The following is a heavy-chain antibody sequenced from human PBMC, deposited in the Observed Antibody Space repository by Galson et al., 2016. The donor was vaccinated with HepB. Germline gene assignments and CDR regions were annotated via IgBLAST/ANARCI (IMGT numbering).Heavy chain of an antibody. V-gene: IGHV3-21*01. CDR2: ISSSSSYI. J-gene: IGHJ3*02. CDR1: GFTFSSYS. Sequence: SLRLSCAASGFTFSSYSMNWARQAPGKGLEWVSSISSSSSYIYYADSVKGRFTISRDNAKNSLYLQMNSLRAEDTAVYYCAAWLLSGSYFLGAFDIWGQGTMVTVSS. D-gene: IGHD1-26*01. CDR3: AAWLLSGSYFLGAFDI.